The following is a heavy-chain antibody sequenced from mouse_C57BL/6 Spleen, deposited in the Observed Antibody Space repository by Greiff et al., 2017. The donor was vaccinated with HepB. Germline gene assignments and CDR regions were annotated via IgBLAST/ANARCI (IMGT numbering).Heavy chain of an antibody. V-gene: IGHV1-69*01. CDR2: IDPSDSYT. Sequence: QVQLQQPGAELVMPGASVKLSCKASGYTFTSYWMHWVKQRPGQGLEWIGEIDPSDSYTNYNQKFKGKSTLTVDKSASTAYMQLSSRTSEDSAVYYCARDGIGYGSRAWFAYWGQGTLVTVSA. D-gene: IGHD1-1*01. CDR3: ARDGIGYGSRAWFAY. CDR1: GYTFTSYW. J-gene: IGHJ3*01.